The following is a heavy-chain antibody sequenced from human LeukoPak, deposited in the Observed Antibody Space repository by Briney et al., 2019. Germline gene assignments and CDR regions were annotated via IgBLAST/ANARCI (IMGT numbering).Heavy chain of an antibody. J-gene: IGHJ4*02. CDR2: ISSSSSDT. CDR1: GFAFSDYY. D-gene: IGHD1-26*01. Sequence: PGGSLRLSCAASGFAFSDYYMSWIRQAPGKGLEWVSYISSSSSDTIYADSVKGRFTISRDNAKNSLYLEMNSLRDEDTAIYYCVYSGNYRFDYWGQGTLVTVSS. CDR3: VYSGNYRFDY. V-gene: IGHV3-11*06.